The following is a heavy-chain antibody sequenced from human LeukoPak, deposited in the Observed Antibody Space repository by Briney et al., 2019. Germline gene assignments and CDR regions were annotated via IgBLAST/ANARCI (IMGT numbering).Heavy chain of an antibody. J-gene: IGHJ6*02. V-gene: IGHV3-64D*09. D-gene: IGHD2-15*01. CDR3: VRGYSFGPYGMDV. CDR1: GFPFSSYA. Sequence: GGSLRLSCSASGFPFSSYAMHWVRQAPGKGLEYVSAISDSGGSTYYADSVKGRFTISRDNSKNTLYLQMSRLRAEDTAVYFCVRGYSFGPYGMDVWGQGTTVTVS. CDR2: ISDSGGST.